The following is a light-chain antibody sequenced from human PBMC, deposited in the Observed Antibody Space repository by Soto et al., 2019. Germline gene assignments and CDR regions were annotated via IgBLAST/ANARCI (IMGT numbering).Light chain of an antibody. J-gene: IGLJ2*01. Sequence: QSVLTQTTSASGTPGQRITISCSGSSSNIGSRTVNWYQQFPGTAPKVLIYSNTQRPSGVPDRFSASKSGTTASLAISGLQSEDEADYYCAAWDDSLNGHVFGGGTKLTVL. CDR1: SSNIGSRT. CDR2: SNT. V-gene: IGLV1-44*01. CDR3: AAWDDSLNGHV.